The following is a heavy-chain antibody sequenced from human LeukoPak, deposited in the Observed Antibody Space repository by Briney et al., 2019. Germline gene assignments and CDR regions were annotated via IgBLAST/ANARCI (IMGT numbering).Heavy chain of an antibody. D-gene: IGHD4-11*01. J-gene: IGHJ3*02. V-gene: IGHV3-23*01. CDR1: GFTFSSYA. CDR3: AKVYSNYDSRDYDAFDI. CDR2: ISGSGGST. Sequence: PGGSLRLSCAASGFTFSSYAMSWVRQAPGKGLEWVSAISGSGGSTYYADSVKGRFTISRDNSKNTLYLQMNSLRAEDTAVYYCAKVYSNYDSRDYDAFDIWGQGTMVTVSS.